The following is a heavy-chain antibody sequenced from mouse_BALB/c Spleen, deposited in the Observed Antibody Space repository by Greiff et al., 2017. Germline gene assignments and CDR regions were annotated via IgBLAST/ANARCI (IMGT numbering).Heavy chain of an antibody. CDR2: ISYSGST. V-gene: IGHV3-2*02. CDR3: ARRSYAMDY. J-gene: IGHJ4*01. Sequence: DVQLQESGPGLVKPSQSLSLTCTVTGYSITSDYAWNWIRQFPGNKLEWMGYISYSGSTSYNPSLKSRISITRDTSKNQFFLQLNSVTTEDTATYYCARRSYAMDYWGQGTSVTVSS. CDR1: GYSITSDYA.